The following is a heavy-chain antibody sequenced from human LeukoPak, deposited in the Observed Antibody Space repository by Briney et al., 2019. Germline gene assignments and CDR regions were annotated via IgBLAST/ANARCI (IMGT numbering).Heavy chain of an antibody. CDR2: IYTSGST. D-gene: IGHD3-22*01. V-gene: IGHV4-4*09. CDR3: ARRWDVSSGYYFDY. CDR1: GGSISSYY. J-gene: IGHJ4*02. Sequence: SETLSLTCTVSGGSISSYYWSWIRQPPGKGLEWIGYIYTSGSTNYNPSLKSRVTISVDTSKNQFSLKLSSVTAADTAVYYCARRWDVSSGYYFDYWGQGTLVTVSS.